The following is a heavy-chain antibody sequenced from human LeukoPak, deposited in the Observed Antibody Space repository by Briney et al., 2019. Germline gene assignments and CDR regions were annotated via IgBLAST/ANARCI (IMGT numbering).Heavy chain of an antibody. CDR2: VSSSSSTI. D-gene: IGHD3-16*02. CDR1: GFTFSSYS. V-gene: IGHV3-48*02. Sequence: GGSLRLSCAASGFTFSSYSMNWVRQAPGKGLEWVSYVSSSSSTIYYADSVKGRFTISRDNAKNSLYLQMNSLRDEDTAVYYCARDLDDYVWGSYRYTTAGFDYWGQGTLVTVSS. CDR3: ARDLDDYVWGSYRYTTAGFDY. J-gene: IGHJ4*02.